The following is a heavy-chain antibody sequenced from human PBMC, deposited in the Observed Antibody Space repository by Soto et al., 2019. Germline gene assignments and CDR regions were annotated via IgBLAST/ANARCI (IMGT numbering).Heavy chain of an antibody. D-gene: IGHD2-21*02. CDR2: VYYSGTT. J-gene: IGHJ4*02. Sequence: QLQLQESGPGLVKPSETLSLTCTVSGGSISRSSYYWGWIRQPPGKGLEWIGSVYYSGTTHYSPSLKIRVTMSVDTSKNQFSLNLTSVTAADTAVYYCATTADHWGQGTLVTVSS. CDR1: GGSISRSSYY. V-gene: IGHV4-39*01. CDR3: ATTADH.